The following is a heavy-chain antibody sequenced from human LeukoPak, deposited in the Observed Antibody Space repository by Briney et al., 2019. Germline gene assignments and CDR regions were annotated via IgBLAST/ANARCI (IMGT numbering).Heavy chain of an antibody. D-gene: IGHD3-9*01. J-gene: IGHJ6*03. V-gene: IGHV1-8*02. CDR1: GYTFTCYY. CDR2: MNPNSGNT. Sequence: ASVKVSCKASGYTFTCYYMHWVRQATGQGLEWMGWMNPNSGNTGYAQKFQGRVTMTRNTSISTAYMELSSLRSEDTAVYYCARLIFTRLRYFDWVSGDYYYMDVWGKGTTVTISS. CDR3: ARLIFTRLRYFDWVSGDYYYMDV.